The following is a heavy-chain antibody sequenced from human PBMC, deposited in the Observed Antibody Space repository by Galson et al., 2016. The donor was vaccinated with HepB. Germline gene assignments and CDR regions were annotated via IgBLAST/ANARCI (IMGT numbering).Heavy chain of an antibody. Sequence: SLRLSCAASGFTFSRFDMHWVRQATGKGLEWVSGIGNVDETYYTDSVKGRFTISRENAKNSLYLQMNSLRAGDTAVYFCVRGGVKDVNNSLDSWGQGTPVSVSA. D-gene: IGHD3-10*01. CDR3: VRGGVKDVNNSLDS. V-gene: IGHV3-13*01. CDR2: IGNVDET. J-gene: IGHJ4*02. CDR1: GFTFSRFD.